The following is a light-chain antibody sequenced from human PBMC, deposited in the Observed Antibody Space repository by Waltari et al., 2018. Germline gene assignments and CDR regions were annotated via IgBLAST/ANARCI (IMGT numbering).Light chain of an antibody. Sequence: DIQMTQTTSSLSASVGERVTITCRASQSISSYLNWYQQKPGKAPKLLIYAASSLQSGVPSRFSGSGSGTDFTLTISSLQPEDFATYYCQQSYSTPCTFGQGTKVEIK. CDR1: QSISSY. V-gene: IGKV1-39*01. CDR2: AAS. CDR3: QQSYSTPCT. J-gene: IGKJ1*01.